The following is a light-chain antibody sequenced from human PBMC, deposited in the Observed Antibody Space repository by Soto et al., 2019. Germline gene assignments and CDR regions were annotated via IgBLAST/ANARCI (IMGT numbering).Light chain of an antibody. CDR1: QSVSSSY. Sequence: EIVLTQSPGTLSLSPGERATLSCRSSQSVSSSYLAWYQQKPGQAPRLLIYGASSRATGIPDRFSGSGSGTDFTLTISRLEPEDLAVYYCQQYGSSLLTFGGGTKVDIK. CDR2: GAS. CDR3: QQYGSSLLT. J-gene: IGKJ4*01. V-gene: IGKV3-20*01.